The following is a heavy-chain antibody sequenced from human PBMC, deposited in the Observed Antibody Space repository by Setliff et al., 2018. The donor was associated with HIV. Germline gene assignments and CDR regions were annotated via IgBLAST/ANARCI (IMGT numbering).Heavy chain of an antibody. J-gene: IGHJ6*02. CDR3: ARGDAIVIGSVYDMDV. CDR1: GYIFSSYG. Sequence: ASVKVSCKASGYIFSSYGLHWVRQVPGQRLEWMGWINGGNGDTKYSQKFEGRVTITRDTSASTAYMELSSLRAEDTSVYYCARGDAIVIGSVYDMDVWGQGTPVTVSS. D-gene: IGHD3-22*01. CDR2: INGGNGDT. V-gene: IGHV1-3*01.